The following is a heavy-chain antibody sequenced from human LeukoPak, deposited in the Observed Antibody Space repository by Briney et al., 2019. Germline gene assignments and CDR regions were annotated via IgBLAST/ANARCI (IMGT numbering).Heavy chain of an antibody. CDR1: GITFSHYA. J-gene: IGHJ4*02. CDR3: AKILGYCSGGSCYSLDY. V-gene: IGHV3-23*01. D-gene: IGHD2-15*01. Sequence: GGSLRLSCAASGITFSHYAMSWVRLAPGKGLEWVSAISGSGDTTIYADSVKGRFTISRDNSKNSLYLQMNSLRTEDTALYYCAKILGYCSGGSCYSLDYWGQGTLVTVSS. CDR2: ISGSGDTT.